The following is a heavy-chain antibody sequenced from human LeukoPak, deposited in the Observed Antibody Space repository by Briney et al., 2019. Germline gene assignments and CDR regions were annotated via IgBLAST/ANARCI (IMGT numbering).Heavy chain of an antibody. J-gene: IGHJ6*03. Sequence: GGSLRLSCAASGFTFSSYWMSWVRQAPGKGLEWVANIKQDGSEKYYVDSVNGRFTISRDNAKNSLYLQMNSLRAEDTAVYYCARGIFGVVKRLRAYYYYYYMDVWGKGTTVTVSS. CDR2: IKQDGSEK. D-gene: IGHD3-3*01. V-gene: IGHV3-7*01. CDR1: GFTFSSYW. CDR3: ARGIFGVVKRLRAYYYYYYMDV.